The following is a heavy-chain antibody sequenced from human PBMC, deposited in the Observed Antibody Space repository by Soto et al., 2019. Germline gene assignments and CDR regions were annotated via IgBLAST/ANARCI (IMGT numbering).Heavy chain of an antibody. J-gene: IGHJ6*02. CDR3: ASPRDNYYYNGMDV. CDR1: GGTFSSYA. CDR2: FIPIFGAA. D-gene: IGHD3-10*01. Sequence: QVQLVQSGAEVKKPGSSVKVSCKASGGTFSSYAISWVRQAPGQGLEWMGGFIPIFGAADYAQNFQGRGTIAADESTSTAYMELSSLRSEDTAVYYCASPRDNYYYNGMDVWGQGTTVTVSS. V-gene: IGHV1-69*12.